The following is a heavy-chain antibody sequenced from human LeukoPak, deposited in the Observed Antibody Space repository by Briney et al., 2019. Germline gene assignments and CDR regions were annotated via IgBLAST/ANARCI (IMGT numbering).Heavy chain of an antibody. V-gene: IGHV3-20*04. CDR3: ARDAVPSGRSWFDP. Sequence: PGGSLRLSCTVCGLTFEDYGMNWVGQVPGREREWVAGLNWNGGGRRYADSVKGRFIISRDNAKGVLYLQLNDLRVEDTALYYCARDAVPSGRSWFDPWGQGTLVTVSS. J-gene: IGHJ5*02. CDR2: LNWNGGGR. D-gene: IGHD4-17*01. CDR1: GLTFEDYG.